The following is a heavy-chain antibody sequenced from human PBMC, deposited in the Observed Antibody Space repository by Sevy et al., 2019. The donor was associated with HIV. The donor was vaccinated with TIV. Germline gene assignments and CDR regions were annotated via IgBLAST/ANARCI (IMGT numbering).Heavy chain of an antibody. V-gene: IGHV3-73*01. D-gene: IGHD6-6*01. Sequence: GGSLRLSCAASGFTFSDAAMHWVRQASGKGLEWLGRMRSKANTFATAYAAPAKGRFTISRDDSKNTGYLHMSSLRTEDTAIYYCTFSSDYYKYGWDVWGQGTTVTVSS. J-gene: IGHJ6*02. CDR1: GFTFSDAA. CDR2: MRSKANTFAT. CDR3: TFSSDYYKYGWDV.